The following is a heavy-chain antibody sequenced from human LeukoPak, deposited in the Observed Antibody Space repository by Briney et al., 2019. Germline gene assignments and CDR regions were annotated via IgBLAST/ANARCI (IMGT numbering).Heavy chain of an antibody. CDR1: GFTVSSNS. J-gene: IGHJ4*02. CDR3: AKDTSSWPYYFDY. CDR2: IYSGGST. V-gene: IGHV3-53*01. Sequence: GGSLRLSCAASGFTVSSNSMNWVRQAPGKGLKWVSVIYSGGSTYYADSVKGRFTISRDNSKNTLYLQMNSLRAEDTAVYYCAKDTSSWPYYFDYWGQGTLVTVSS. D-gene: IGHD6-13*01.